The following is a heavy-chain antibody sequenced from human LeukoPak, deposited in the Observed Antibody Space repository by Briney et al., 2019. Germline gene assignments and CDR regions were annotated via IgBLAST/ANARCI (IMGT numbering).Heavy chain of an antibody. CDR3: ARDRNKDIVATPRAFDI. V-gene: IGHV3-21*01. D-gene: IGHD5-12*01. J-gene: IGHJ3*02. CDR1: GFTFSSYG. CDR2: ISSSSSYI. Sequence: GGSLRLSCAASGFTFSSYGMSWVRQAPGKGLEWVSSISSSSSYIYYADSVKGRFTISRDNAKNSLYLQMNSLRAEDTAVYYCARDRNKDIVATPRAFDIWGQGTMVTVSS.